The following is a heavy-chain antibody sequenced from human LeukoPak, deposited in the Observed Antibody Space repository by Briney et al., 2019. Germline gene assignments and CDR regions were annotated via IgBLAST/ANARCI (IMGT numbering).Heavy chain of an antibody. CDR2: IKSNIYGGTT. CDR3: TTYNRAWFRHFDY. D-gene: IGHD1-14*01. V-gene: IGHV3-49*04. CDR1: GFTFGDYV. J-gene: IGHJ4*02. Sequence: PGGSLRLSRRTSGFTFGDYVMSWVRQAPGKGVEWVGFIKSNIYGGTTEYAASVKGRFTISRDESKSIAYLQMNSLKTEDTAVYYCTTYNRAWFRHFDYWAQGTLVTVSS.